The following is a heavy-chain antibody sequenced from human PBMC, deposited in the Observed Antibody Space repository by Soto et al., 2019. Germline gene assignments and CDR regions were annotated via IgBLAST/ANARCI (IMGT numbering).Heavy chain of an antibody. J-gene: IGHJ4*02. CDR3: ARGGYYYDSSGSPGALDY. Sequence: VQLVESGGGLVKPGGSLRLSCAASGFTFSNAWMSWVRQAPGKGLEWVSFISSSGSTIYYADSVKGRFTISRDNAKNSLYLQMNSLRAEDTAVYYCARGGYYYDSSGSPGALDYWGQGTLVTVSS. V-gene: IGHV3-11*01. CDR2: ISSSGSTI. D-gene: IGHD3-22*01. CDR1: GFTFSNAW.